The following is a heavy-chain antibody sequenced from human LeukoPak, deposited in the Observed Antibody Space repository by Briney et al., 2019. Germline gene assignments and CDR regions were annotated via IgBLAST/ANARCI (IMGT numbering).Heavy chain of an antibody. V-gene: IGHV3-23*01. CDR1: GFTFSSYA. Sequence: GGSLRLSCAASGFTFSSYALSWVRQAPGKGLEWVSTISGSGRSTYYADSVKGRFTISRDNSKNTLYLQMNSLRAEDTAVYYCAKASAMIVVVSKHFDYWGQGTLVTVSS. CDR2: ISGSGRST. D-gene: IGHD3-22*01. J-gene: IGHJ4*02. CDR3: AKASAMIVVVSKHFDY.